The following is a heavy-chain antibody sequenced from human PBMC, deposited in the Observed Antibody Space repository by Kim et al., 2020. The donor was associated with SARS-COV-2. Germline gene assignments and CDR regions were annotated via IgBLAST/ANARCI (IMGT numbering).Heavy chain of an antibody. J-gene: IGHJ5*02. D-gene: IGHD3-10*01. CDR1: GGSISSYY. CDR2: IYYSGST. CDR3: ARGVLGTMVRGVSKRANWFDP. V-gene: IGHV4-59*01. Sequence: SETLSLTCTVSGGSISSYYWSWIRQPPGKGLEWIGYIYYSGSTNYNPSLKSRVTISVDTSKNQFSLKLSSVTAADTAVYYCARGVLGTMVRGVSKRANWFDPWGQATLVTVSS.